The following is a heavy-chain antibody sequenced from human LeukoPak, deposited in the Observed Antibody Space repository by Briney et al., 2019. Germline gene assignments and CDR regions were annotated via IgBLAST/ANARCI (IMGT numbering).Heavy chain of an antibody. J-gene: IGHJ4*02. V-gene: IGHV4-4*02. Sequence: TSETLSLTCAVSGGAISSSNWWSWIRQPPGKGLEWIGRIYHSGSTDYNPSLQGRVIMSVDKSKNQFSLSVRSVTAADTALYYCASQKSTSRSGFDSWGRGTLVTVSS. CDR3: ASQKSTSRSGFDS. D-gene: IGHD5/OR15-5a*01. CDR1: GGAISSSNW. CDR2: IYHSGST.